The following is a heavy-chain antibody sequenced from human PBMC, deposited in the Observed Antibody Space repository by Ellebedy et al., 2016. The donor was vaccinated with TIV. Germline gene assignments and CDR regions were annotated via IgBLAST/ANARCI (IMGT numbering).Heavy chain of an antibody. CDR2: IYYDGST. V-gene: IGHV4-59*12. J-gene: IGHJ5*02. Sequence: GSLRLXXTVSGGSISSYYWSWIRQPPGKGLEWIGYIYYDGSTNYSPSLKSRVIISLDTSKNQFSLKLSSVTAADTAVYYCARGFSSHYYSSSSMGWFNPWGQGTLVTVSS. D-gene: IGHD6-6*01. CDR1: GGSISSYY. CDR3: ARGFSSHYYSSSSMGWFNP.